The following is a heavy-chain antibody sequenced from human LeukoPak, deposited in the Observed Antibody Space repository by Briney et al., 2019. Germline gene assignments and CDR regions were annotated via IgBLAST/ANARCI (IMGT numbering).Heavy chain of an antibody. V-gene: IGHV3-21*04. CDR3: AKRGFWDRSGYFDY. J-gene: IGHJ4*02. Sequence: GGSLRLSCAASGFTFSSYSMNWVRQAPGKGLEWVSSISSSSSYIYYADSVKGRFTISRDNAKNTLYLQMNSLRAEDTAVYYCAKRGFWDRSGYFDYWGQGTLVTVSS. CDR1: GFTFSSYS. CDR2: ISSSSSYI. D-gene: IGHD3-16*01.